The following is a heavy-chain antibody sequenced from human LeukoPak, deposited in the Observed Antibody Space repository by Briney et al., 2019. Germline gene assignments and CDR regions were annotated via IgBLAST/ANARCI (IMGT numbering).Heavy chain of an antibody. J-gene: IGHJ6*02. CDR3: ATGSGTPYYGMDV. D-gene: IGHD3-10*01. CDR1: GYTFTSYG. V-gene: IGHV1-18*01. Sequence: ASVKVSCKASGYTFTSYGISWVRRAPGQGLEWMGWISAYNGNTNYAQKLQGRVTMTTDTSTSTAYMALSSLRSEDTAVYYCATGSGTPYYGMDVWGQGTTVTVSS. CDR2: ISAYNGNT.